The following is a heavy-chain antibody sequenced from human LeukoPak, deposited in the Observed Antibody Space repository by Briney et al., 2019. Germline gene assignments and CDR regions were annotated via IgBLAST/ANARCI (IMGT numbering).Heavy chain of an antibody. CDR2: LSGSGITT. J-gene: IGHJ4*01. CDR3: AKGIYSSGWSYFDY. CDR1: GFTFSNSA. V-gene: IGHV3-23*01. Sequence: GGSLRLSCAASGFTFSNSAMSWVRQAPGKGLEWVSTLSGSGITTYYADSVKGRFTISRDNSKNTLYLQMNSLRAEDTAVYYCAKGIYSSGWSYFDYWGHGTPVTVSS. D-gene: IGHD6-19*01.